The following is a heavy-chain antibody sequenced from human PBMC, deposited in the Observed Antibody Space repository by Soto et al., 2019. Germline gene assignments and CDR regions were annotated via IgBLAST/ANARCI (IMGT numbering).Heavy chain of an antibody. CDR2: IWYDGSNK. CDR3: AREGLYSSSWYVYWLDP. Sequence: LRLSCAASGFTFSSYGMHWVRQAPGKGLEWVAVIWYDGSNKYYADSVKGRFTISRDNSKNTLYLQMNSLRAEDTAVYYCAREGLYSSSWYVYWLDPWGQGTLVTVYS. CDR1: GFTFSSYG. V-gene: IGHV3-33*01. J-gene: IGHJ5*02. D-gene: IGHD6-13*01.